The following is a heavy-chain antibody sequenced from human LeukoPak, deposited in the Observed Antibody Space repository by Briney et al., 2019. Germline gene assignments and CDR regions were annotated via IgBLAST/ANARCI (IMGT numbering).Heavy chain of an antibody. Sequence: ETLSLTCTVSGGSISSYYWSWVRQAPGRGLEWVSAISGSGGSTYYADSVKGRFTISRDNSKNTLYLQMNSLRAGDTALYFCAQGKNIALMVHASPFDYWGRGTLVTVSS. D-gene: IGHD2-8*01. J-gene: IGHJ4*02. CDR1: GGSISSYY. CDR2: ISGSGGST. CDR3: AQGKNIALMVHASPFDY. V-gene: IGHV3-23*01.